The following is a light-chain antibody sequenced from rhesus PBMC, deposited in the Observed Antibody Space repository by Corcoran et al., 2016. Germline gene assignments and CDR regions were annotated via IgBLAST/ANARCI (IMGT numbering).Light chain of an antibody. CDR2: EVN. CDR3: SSYATSSTYI. Sequence: QAAPTQSPSVSASPRPSVTISCTGTSSDIGGYNRVSWYQQHPGKAPILMIYEVNKRPSGVSDRFSGSKSGNTASLTISGLQADDEADYYCSSYATSSTYIFGAGTQLTVL. V-gene: IGLV2-13*03. J-gene: IGLJ1*01. CDR1: SSDIGGYNR.